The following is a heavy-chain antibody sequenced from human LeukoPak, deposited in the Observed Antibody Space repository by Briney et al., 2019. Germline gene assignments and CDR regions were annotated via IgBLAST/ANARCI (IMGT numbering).Heavy chain of an antibody. J-gene: IGHJ6*02. V-gene: IGHV4-34*01. CDR1: GGSFSGYY. Sequence: SETLSLTCAVYGGSFSGYYWSWIRQPPGKGPEWIGEINHSGSTNYNPSLKSRVTISVDTSKNQFSLKLSSVTAADTAVYYCASPRSYYDILTGYYGGYGMDVWGQGTTVTVSS. D-gene: IGHD3-9*01. CDR2: INHSGST. CDR3: ASPRSYYDILTGYYGGYGMDV.